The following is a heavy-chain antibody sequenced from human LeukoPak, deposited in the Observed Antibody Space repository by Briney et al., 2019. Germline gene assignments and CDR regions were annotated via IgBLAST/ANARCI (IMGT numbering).Heavy chain of an antibody. J-gene: IGHJ3*02. Sequence: PGGSLRLSCAASGFIFSDHYMSWVRQAPGKGLEWVSVIYSGGSTYYADSVKGRFTISRDNSKNTLYLQMNSLRAEDTAVYYCARSGRKEWPNAFDIWGQGTMVTVSS. CDR1: GFIFSDHY. D-gene: IGHD1-14*01. V-gene: IGHV3-53*01. CDR2: IYSGGST. CDR3: ARSGRKEWPNAFDI.